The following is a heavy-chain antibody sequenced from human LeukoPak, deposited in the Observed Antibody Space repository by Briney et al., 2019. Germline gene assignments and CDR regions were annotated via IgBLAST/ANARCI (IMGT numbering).Heavy chain of an antibody. CDR3: TRDYYYGMDV. V-gene: IGHV3-74*01. J-gene: IGHJ6*02. Sequence: PGGSLRLSCAASGFAFSNHCMQWVRQAPGKGLVWVSRLSGDGSNTIYADSVKGRFTISRDNAKNTLYLQMNSLRAEDTAVYYCTRDYYYGMDVWGQGTTVTVSS. CDR1: GFAFSNHC. CDR2: LSGDGSNT.